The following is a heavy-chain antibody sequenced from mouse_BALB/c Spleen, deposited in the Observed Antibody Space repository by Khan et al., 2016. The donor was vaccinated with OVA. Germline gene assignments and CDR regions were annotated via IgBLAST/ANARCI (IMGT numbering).Heavy chain of an antibody. V-gene: IGHV5-9-3*01. CDR1: GFTFSTYA. D-gene: IGHD2-2*01. CDR3: ARSLVDYHAMDY. CDR2: ISTGGHYT. J-gene: IGHJ4*01. Sequence: VQLKESGGGLVKPGGSLKLSCSASGFTFSTYAMSWVRQTPEKRLECVATISTGGHYTFYPDSVKGRFTISRDNAKNTLYLQMSSLRSEDTAMYYCARSLVDYHAMDYWGQGTSVTVSS.